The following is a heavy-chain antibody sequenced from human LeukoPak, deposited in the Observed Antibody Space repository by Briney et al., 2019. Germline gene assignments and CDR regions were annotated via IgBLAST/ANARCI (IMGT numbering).Heavy chain of an antibody. CDR2: ISGSGGST. D-gene: IGHD6-19*01. CDR3: ATNSGWYGVS. V-gene: IGHV3-23*01. J-gene: IGHJ4*02. Sequence: GGSLRLSCAASGFTFSSYAMSWVRQAPGKGLEWVSAISGSGGSTYYADSVKGRFTISREDSKNTLYLQLNSLRAEDTALYYCATNSGWYGVSWGQGTLVTVSS. CDR1: GFTFSSYA.